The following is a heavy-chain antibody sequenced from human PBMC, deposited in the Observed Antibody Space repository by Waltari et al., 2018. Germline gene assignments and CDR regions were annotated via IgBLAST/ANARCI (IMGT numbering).Heavy chain of an antibody. CDR2: LDPEDEET. J-gene: IGHJ6*02. D-gene: IGHD3-10*01. CDR1: VTSLSEVS. V-gene: IGHV1-24*01. Sequence: QVQLVQSGDEVRQPGAPVKVACKVSVTSLSEVSMHWVRQAPGKGLEWVGGLDPEDEETVYAQKFQGRVTMTEDTSTDTAYMELSSLRSDDTAVYYCTTDIMLRVFSNVWGQGTTVTVSS. CDR3: TTDIMLRVFSNV.